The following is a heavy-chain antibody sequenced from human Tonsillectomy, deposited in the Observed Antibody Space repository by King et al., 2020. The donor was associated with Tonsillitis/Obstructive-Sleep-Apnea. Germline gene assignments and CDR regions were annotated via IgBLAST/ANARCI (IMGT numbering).Heavy chain of an antibody. V-gene: IGHV4-31*03. J-gene: IGHJ4*02. CDR1: GGSISSGGYY. Sequence: VQLQESGPGLVKPSQTLSLTCTVSGGSISSGGYYWSWIRQPPGKGLEWIGYIFYSGSTYYKPSLKSRGTISVDTSKNQFSLMLCSVTAADTAVYYCARAYRFSYYFDYWGQGTLVTVSS. CDR2: IFYSGST. D-gene: IGHD3-3*01. CDR3: ARAYRFSYYFDY.